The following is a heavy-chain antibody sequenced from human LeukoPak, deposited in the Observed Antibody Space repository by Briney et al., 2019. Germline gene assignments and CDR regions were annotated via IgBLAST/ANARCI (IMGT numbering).Heavy chain of an antibody. CDR2: ISNDGSRE. J-gene: IGHJ6*02. V-gene: IGHV3-30-3*01. Sequence: PGGSLRPSCAASGFTFSNYAMHWVRQAPGKGLEWVAIISNDGSREYYPDSVKGRFTISRDNSKNTLYLQMNSLRAEDTAVYYCAKGGYSSPTTTNYYYYGMDVWGQGTTVTVSS. CDR1: GFTFSNYA. D-gene: IGHD6-13*01. CDR3: AKGGYSSPTTTNYYYYGMDV.